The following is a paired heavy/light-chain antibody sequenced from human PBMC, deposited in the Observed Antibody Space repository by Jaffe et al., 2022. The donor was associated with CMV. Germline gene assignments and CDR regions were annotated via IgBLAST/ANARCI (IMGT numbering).Light chain of an antibody. CDR1: QSVPSRH. J-gene: IGKJ1*01. V-gene: IGKV3-20*01. CDR2: GAS. CDR3: LQYTASQRT. Sequence: DIALTQSPGTLSLSPGDTATLSCRASQSVPSRHLAWYQQKPGQAPRLLIFGASNRATDIPDRFSGSGSGTDFTLTISRLEPEDFAVYFCLQYTASQRTFGHGTKVEVK.
Heavy chain of an antibody. Sequence: QLQLQESGPGLVKPSETLSLTCTVSGGSIKSNDDFWGWIRQPPGKGLEWIGSISYSGSTYYSPSLKSRVSMSVDTSKNQFSLKLTSVTAADTATYYCARHGPIYLSGSSGYLDPWGQGALVTVSS. CDR1: GGSIKSNDDF. CDR2: ISYSGST. J-gene: IGHJ5*02. D-gene: IGHD3-22*01. CDR3: ARHGPIYLSGSSGYLDP. V-gene: IGHV4-39*01.